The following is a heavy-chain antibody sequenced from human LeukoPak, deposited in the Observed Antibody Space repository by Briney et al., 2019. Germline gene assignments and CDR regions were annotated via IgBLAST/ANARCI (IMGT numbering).Heavy chain of an antibody. V-gene: IGHV1-3*01. J-gene: IGHJ6*02. CDR1: GYTFTSYA. D-gene: IGHD5-24*01. Sequence: GASVKVSCRASGYTFTSYAMHWVRQAPGQRFEWMGWINAGNGNTKYSQKFQGRVTITRDTSASTAYMELSSLRSEDTAVYYCALNVRWLHNFGYYGMDVWGQGTTVTVSS. CDR3: ALNVRWLHNFGYYGMDV. CDR2: INAGNGNT.